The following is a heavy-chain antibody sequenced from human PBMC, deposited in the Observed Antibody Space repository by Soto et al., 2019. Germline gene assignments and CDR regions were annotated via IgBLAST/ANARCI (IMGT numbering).Heavy chain of an antibody. V-gene: IGHV3-30*18. J-gene: IGHJ6*02. CDR2: ISYDGSNK. Sequence: GGSLRLSCAASGFTFSSYGMHWVRQAPGKGLEWVAVISYDGSNKYYADSVKGRFTISRDNSKNTLYLQMNSLRAEDTAVYYYAKGHIVATIRYYYGMDVWGQGTTVTVSS. CDR1: GFTFSSYG. D-gene: IGHD5-12*01. CDR3: AKGHIVATIRYYYGMDV.